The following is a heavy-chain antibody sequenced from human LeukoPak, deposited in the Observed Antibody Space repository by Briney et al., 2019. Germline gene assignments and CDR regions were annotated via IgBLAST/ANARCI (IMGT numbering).Heavy chain of an antibody. Sequence: GGSLRLSCAASGFTFSSYSMNWVRQAPGKGLEWVSSISSSSSYIYYADSVKGRFTISRDNAKNSLYLQMNSLRAEDTAVYYCARASTYSSSWYMDYYYYYGMDVWGQGTTVTVSS. J-gene: IGHJ6*02. CDR2: ISSSSSYI. CDR3: ARASTYSSSWYMDYYYYYGMDV. D-gene: IGHD6-13*01. CDR1: GFTFSSYS. V-gene: IGHV3-21*01.